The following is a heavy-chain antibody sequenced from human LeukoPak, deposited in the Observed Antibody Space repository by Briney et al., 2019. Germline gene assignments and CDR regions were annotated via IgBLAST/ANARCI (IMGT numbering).Heavy chain of an antibody. V-gene: IGHV4-59*01. Sequence: SSQTLSLTCTVSGGSISSYYWSWIRQPPGKGLEWIGYIYYSGSTNYNPSLKSRVTISVDTSKNQFSLKLSSVTAADTAVYYCARDSDSSGYYVYWGQGTLVTVSS. D-gene: IGHD3-22*01. J-gene: IGHJ4*02. CDR1: GGSISSYY. CDR3: ARDSDSSGYYVY. CDR2: IYYSGST.